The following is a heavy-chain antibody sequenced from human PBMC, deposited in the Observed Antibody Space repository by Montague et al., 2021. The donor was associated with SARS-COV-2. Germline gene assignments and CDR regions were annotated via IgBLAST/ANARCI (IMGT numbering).Heavy chain of an antibody. Sequence: SETLSLTCTVSGGSISSSSYYWGWIRQPPGKGLEWIGSIYYSGSTYYNPSLKSRVTISVDTSKNQFSLKLSSVTAADTAVYYCARDGEVVGNWFDPWGQGTLVTVSS. CDR3: ARDGEVVGNWFDP. CDR1: GGSISSSSYY. V-gene: IGHV4-39*07. J-gene: IGHJ5*02. CDR2: IYYSGST. D-gene: IGHD2-2*01.